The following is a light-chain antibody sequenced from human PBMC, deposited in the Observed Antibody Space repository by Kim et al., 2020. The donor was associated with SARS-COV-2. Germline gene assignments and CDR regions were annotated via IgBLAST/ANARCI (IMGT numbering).Light chain of an antibody. V-gene: IGLV3-19*01. CDR3: NSRASSGNHLV. CDR1: SLRSYY. Sequence: SSELTQDPAVSVALGQTVRITCQGDSLRSYYASWYQQKPGQAPVLVIYATNNRLSGIPDRFSGSSPGNTASLPITGAQAEDEADYYCNSRASSGNHLVFGTGTK. J-gene: IGLJ1*01. CDR2: ATN.